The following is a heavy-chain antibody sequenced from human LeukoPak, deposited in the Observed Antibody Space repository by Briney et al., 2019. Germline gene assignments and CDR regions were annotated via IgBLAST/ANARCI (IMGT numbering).Heavy chain of an antibody. V-gene: IGHV1-2*02. J-gene: IGHJ4*02. CDR1: GYTFTGCY. Sequence: ASVKVSCKASGYTFTGCYMHWVRQAPGQGLEWMGWINPNSGGTNYAQKFQGRVTMTRDTSISTAYMELSRLRSDDTAVYYCARARYYDSSGTFDYWGQGTLVTVSS. CDR2: INPNSGGT. CDR3: ARARYYDSSGTFDY. D-gene: IGHD3-22*01.